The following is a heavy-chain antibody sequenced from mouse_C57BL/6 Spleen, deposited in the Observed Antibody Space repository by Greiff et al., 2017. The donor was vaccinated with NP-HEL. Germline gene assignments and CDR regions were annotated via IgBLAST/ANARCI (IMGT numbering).Heavy chain of an antibody. V-gene: IGHV1-82*01. Sequence: QVQLKQSGPELVKPGASVKISCKASGYAFSSSWMNWVKQRPGKGLEWIGRIYPGDGDTNYNGKFKGKATLTADKSSSTAYMQLSSLTSEDSAVYFCARPSTVAWYFDVWGTGTTVTVSS. CDR2: IYPGDGDT. D-gene: IGHD1-1*01. CDR3: ARPSTVAWYFDV. CDR1: GYAFSSSW. J-gene: IGHJ1*03.